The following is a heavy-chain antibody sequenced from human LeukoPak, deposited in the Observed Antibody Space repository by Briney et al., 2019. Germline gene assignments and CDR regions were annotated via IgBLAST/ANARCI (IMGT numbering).Heavy chain of an antibody. CDR1: GFTFGSYE. D-gene: IGHD3-22*01. CDR3: ARSNYYDSSGHLTQYFQH. J-gene: IGHJ1*01. CDR2: ISSSGSTI. V-gene: IGHV3-48*03. Sequence: GGSLRLSCAASGFTFGSYEMNWVRQAPGKGLEWVSYISSSGSTIYYADSVKGRFTISRDNAKNSLYLQMNSLRAEDTAVYYCARSNYYDSSGHLTQYFQHWGQGTLVTVSS.